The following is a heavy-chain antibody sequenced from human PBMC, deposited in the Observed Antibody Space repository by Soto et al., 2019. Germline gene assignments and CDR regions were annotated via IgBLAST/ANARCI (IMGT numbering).Heavy chain of an antibody. D-gene: IGHD5-12*01. CDR2: IYTSGST. V-gene: IGHV4-4*07. Sequence: PSETLSLTCTVSGGSISSYYWSWIRQPAGKGLEWIGRIYTSGSTNYNPSLKSRVTMSVDTSKNQFSLKLSSVTAADTAVYYCASSVGGYDPYYYYYGMDVCGQGTPVTVSS. CDR1: GGSISSYY. CDR3: ASSVGGYDPYYYYYGMDV. J-gene: IGHJ6*02.